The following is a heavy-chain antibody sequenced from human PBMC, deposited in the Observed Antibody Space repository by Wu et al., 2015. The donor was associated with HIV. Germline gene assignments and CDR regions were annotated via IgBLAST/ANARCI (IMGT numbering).Heavy chain of an antibody. D-gene: IGHD5-24*01. CDR2: IIPIFGTA. Sequence: QVQLVQSGAEVKKPGSSVKVSCTASGGTFNTYAITWVRQAPGQGLEWMGRIIPIFGTANYAQKFQGRVTITADESTSTAYMELSSLRSEDTAVYYCARDGDGYNYGYYYYGMDVWGQGTTVTVSS. CDR1: GGTFNTYA. V-gene: IGHV1-69*15. CDR3: ARDGDGYNYGYYYYGMDV. J-gene: IGHJ6*02.